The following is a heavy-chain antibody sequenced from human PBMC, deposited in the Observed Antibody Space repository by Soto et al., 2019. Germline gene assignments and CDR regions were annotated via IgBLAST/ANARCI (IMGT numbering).Heavy chain of an antibody. Sequence: SETLSLTCTVSCGSVSSSYWSWVRQPAGKGLEWIGRIHTRGIINYNPSLTGRVTMSVDTSKNQVFLRLSSVTAADTGVYYCARGHSSRSGYYDVAWGQGTLVTVSS. CDR1: CGSVSSSY. CDR2: IHTRGII. D-gene: IGHD3-22*01. J-gene: IGHJ5*02. CDR3: ARGHSSRSGYYDVA. V-gene: IGHV4-4*07.